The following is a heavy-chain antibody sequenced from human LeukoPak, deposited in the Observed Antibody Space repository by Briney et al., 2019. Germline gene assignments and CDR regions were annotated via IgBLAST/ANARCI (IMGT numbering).Heavy chain of an antibody. V-gene: IGHV4-34*01. Sequence: PSETLSLTCAVYGGSFSGYYWSWIRQPPGKGLEWIGEINHSRSTNYNPSLKSRVTISVDTSKNQFSLKLSSVTAADTAVYYCARGLGYSGYSYYYYYYMDVWGKGTTVTVSS. J-gene: IGHJ6*03. D-gene: IGHD5-12*01. CDR3: ARGLGYSGYSYYYYYYMDV. CDR1: GGSFSGYY. CDR2: INHSRST.